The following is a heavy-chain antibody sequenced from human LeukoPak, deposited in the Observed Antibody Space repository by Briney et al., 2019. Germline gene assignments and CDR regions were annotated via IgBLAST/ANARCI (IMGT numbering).Heavy chain of an antibody. CDR3: ARAANLKWEPPHAFDI. CDR2: INHSGST. CDR1: GGSFSGYY. J-gene: IGHJ3*02. V-gene: IGHV4-34*01. Sequence: PSETLSLTCAVYGGSFSGYYWSWIRQPPGKGLEWIGEINHSGSTNYNPSLKSRVTISVDTSKNQFSLKLSSVTAADTAVYYCARAANLKWEPPHAFDIWGQGTMVTVSS. D-gene: IGHD1-26*01.